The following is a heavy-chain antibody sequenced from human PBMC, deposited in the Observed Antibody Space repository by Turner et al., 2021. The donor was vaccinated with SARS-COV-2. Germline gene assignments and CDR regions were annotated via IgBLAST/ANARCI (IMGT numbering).Heavy chain of an antibody. CDR1: GYTFTSFY. V-gene: IGHV1-46*01. CDR3: ASSLPAPGGVPGRLNY. D-gene: IGHD2-8*02. CDR2: INPSGGST. Sequence: QVQLVQSGAEVEKPGASVKVSCKASGYTFTSFYMHWVRQAPGQGLKWMGIINPSGGSTNYAQKFQGRVTMTRDTSTSTVYMELSSLRSEDTAVYYCASSLPAPGGVPGRLNYWGQGALVTVSS. J-gene: IGHJ4*02.